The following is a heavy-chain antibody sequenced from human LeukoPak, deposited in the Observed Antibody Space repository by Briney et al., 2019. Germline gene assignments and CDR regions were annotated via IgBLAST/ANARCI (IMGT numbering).Heavy chain of an antibody. Sequence: ASVKVSCKASGYTFSSYAMNWVRQAPGQGLEWMGWINPNSGGTNYAQKFQGRVTMTRDTSISTAYMELSRLRSDDTAVYYCARDIAAAGTWGGGDYWGQGTLVTVSS. CDR3: ARDIAAAGTWGGGDY. J-gene: IGHJ4*02. D-gene: IGHD6-13*01. V-gene: IGHV1-2*02. CDR1: GYTFSSYA. CDR2: INPNSGGT.